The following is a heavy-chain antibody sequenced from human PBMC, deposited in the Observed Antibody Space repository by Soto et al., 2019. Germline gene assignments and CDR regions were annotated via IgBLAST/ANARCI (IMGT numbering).Heavy chain of an antibody. CDR2: IYYTGNT. CDR3: TRHGSVGQRIWFDP. CDR1: GGPISSSNHF. Sequence: QLPLEESGPGLVKPSETLSLTCTVSGGPISSSNHFCGWIRKPPGEGLEWIGPIYYTGNTYYNSSLNSRVSMSVDTYKNTLALKQSAVTSAITAVYYCTRHGSVGQRIWFDPWGPGIPVTVSS. V-gene: IGHV4-39*01. J-gene: IGHJ5*02.